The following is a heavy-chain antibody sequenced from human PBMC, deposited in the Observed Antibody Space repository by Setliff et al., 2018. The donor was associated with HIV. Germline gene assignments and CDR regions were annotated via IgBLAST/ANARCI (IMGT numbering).Heavy chain of an antibody. CDR1: GDFISSDYY. D-gene: IGHD3-10*01. Sequence: KTSETLSLTCTVSGDFISSDYYWSWIRQPPGKGLEWIGSISYRGGTNYNPSLKSRLTISVDGAKNRFSLQLSSVTAAGTAVYYCARSTYYYGSGKGSGWLDHWGQGTLVAVSS. J-gene: IGHJ5*02. CDR3: ARSTYYYGSGKGSGWLDH. V-gene: IGHV4-59*01. CDR2: ISYRGGT.